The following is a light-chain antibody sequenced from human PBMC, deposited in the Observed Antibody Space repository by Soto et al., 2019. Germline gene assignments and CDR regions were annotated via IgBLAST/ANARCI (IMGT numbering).Light chain of an antibody. Sequence: EIVITQSLVTLAVSAGERVTLSCRASQSVSSNLAWYQQKPGQAPRLLIYDASNRATGIPARFSGSGSGTDFTLTISSLEPEDFAVYYCPQRSNWPGTFGQGTKVDI. J-gene: IGKJ1*01. CDR1: QSVSSN. CDR3: PQRSNWPGT. CDR2: DAS. V-gene: IGKV3-11*01.